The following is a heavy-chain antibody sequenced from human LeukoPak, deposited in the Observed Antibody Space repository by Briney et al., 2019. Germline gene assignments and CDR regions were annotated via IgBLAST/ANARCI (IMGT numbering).Heavy chain of an antibody. V-gene: IGHV3-23*01. D-gene: IGHD1-26*01. Sequence: GGSLRLSCAASGFTFSSYDLSWVRQAPGKGLECVSAIRRGVGSTYYADSVKGRFTISRDNSKNTLYLLLNSLRAEDTAVYFCAKVKEEHQRAYYFDYWGQGTLVTVSS. CDR2: IRRGVGST. J-gene: IGHJ4*02. CDR1: GFTFSSYD. CDR3: AKVKEEHQRAYYFDY.